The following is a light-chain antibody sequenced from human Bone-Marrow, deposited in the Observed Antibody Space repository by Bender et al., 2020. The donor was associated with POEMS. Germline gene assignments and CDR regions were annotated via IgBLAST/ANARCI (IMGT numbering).Light chain of an antibody. CDR1: TGALTSGHY. Sequence: QVVVTQEPSLTVSPGGTVTLTCGANTGALTSGHYPYWFQQKPGQAPRTLIYDTINKHSWTPARFSGSLLGGKAALTLSGAQPEDEADYYCLVFYRDFAFFGTGTKVTVL. CDR3: LVFYRDFAF. V-gene: IGLV7-46*01. J-gene: IGLJ1*01. CDR2: DTI.